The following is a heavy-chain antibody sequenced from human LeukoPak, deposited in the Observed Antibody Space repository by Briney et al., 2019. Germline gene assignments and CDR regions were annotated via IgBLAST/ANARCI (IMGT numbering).Heavy chain of an antibody. CDR2: IWFDGSNE. D-gene: IGHD6-13*01. CDR1: GFTFSSYG. V-gene: IGHV3-33*01. CDR3: ARGKEQQLYAFDI. Sequence: GGSLRLSCAASGFTFSSYGMHWVRQAPGKGLEWVAVIWFDGSNEYYADSVKGRFTISRDNSKNTLYLQMNSLSAEDTAVYYCARGKEQQLYAFDIWGQGTMVTVSS. J-gene: IGHJ3*02.